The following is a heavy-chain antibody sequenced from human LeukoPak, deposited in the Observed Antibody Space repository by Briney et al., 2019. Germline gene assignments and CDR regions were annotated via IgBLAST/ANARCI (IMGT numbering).Heavy chain of an antibody. CDR1: GGSISSYY. Sequence: SETLSLTCTVSGGSISSYYWSWTRQPAGKGLEWIGRIYTSGSTNYNPSLKSRVTISVDKSKNQFSLKLSSVTAADTAVYYCARDLSGYDYHYYYMDVWGKGTTVTVSS. V-gene: IGHV4-4*07. D-gene: IGHD5-12*01. CDR3: ARDLSGYDYHYYYMDV. CDR2: IYTSGST. J-gene: IGHJ6*03.